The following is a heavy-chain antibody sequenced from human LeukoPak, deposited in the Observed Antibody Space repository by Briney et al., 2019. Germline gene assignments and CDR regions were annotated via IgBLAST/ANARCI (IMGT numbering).Heavy chain of an antibody. CDR3: AKEGVLGDYDY. CDR1: GFTFSSYW. CDR2: IKQDGSEK. Sequence: GGSLRLSCAASGFTFSSYWMSWVRQAPGKGLEWVANIKQDGSEKYYVDSVKGRFTISRDNAKNSLYLQMNSLRAEDTAVYYCAKEGVLGDYDYWGQGTLVIVSS. J-gene: IGHJ4*02. D-gene: IGHD4-17*01. V-gene: IGHV3-7*01.